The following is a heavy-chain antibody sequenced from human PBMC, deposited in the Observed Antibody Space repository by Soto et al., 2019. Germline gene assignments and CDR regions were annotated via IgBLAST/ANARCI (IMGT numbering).Heavy chain of an antibody. V-gene: IGHV1-69*13. CDR3: ATLRYYYDSSGYYGPYYFDY. Sequence: ASVKVSCKASGGTFSSYAISWVRQAPGQGLEWMGGITPIFGTANYAQKFQGRVTITADESTSTAYMELSSLRSEDTAVYYCATLRYYYDSSGYYGPYYFDYWGQGTLVTVSS. D-gene: IGHD3-22*01. CDR1: GGTFSSYA. CDR2: ITPIFGTA. J-gene: IGHJ4*02.